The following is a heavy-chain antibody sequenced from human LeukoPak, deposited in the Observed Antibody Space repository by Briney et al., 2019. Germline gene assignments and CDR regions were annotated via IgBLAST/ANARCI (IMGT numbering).Heavy chain of an antibody. J-gene: IGHJ4*02. CDR1: GFTFSNYG. D-gene: IGHD3-10*01. CDR2: ISYDGSHK. CDR3: AKDLRAFRGSGGPYVDN. Sequence: PGGSLRLSCAASGFTFSNYGMHWVRQAPGKGLEWVALISYDGSHKYYADSVKGRSTISRDTSRNTLFLQMSSLRTEDTAVYYCAKDLRAFRGSGGPYVDNWGQGTLVTVSS. V-gene: IGHV3-30*18.